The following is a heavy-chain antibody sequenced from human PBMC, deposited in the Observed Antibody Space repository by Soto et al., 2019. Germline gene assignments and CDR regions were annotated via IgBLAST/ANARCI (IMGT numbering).Heavy chain of an antibody. Sequence: VQPLESGGDLVQPGGSLRLSCSASGFTFSNYAMSWVRQAPGKGLEWVSSISGSGGGTYYADSVKGRFTISRDNSKNTVSLQMNSLRAEDTAIYYCMKAGETYGDSRFDFWGQGTLVTVSS. V-gene: IGHV3-23*01. D-gene: IGHD4-17*01. CDR1: GFTFSNYA. J-gene: IGHJ4*02. CDR2: ISGSGGGT. CDR3: MKAGETYGDSRFDF.